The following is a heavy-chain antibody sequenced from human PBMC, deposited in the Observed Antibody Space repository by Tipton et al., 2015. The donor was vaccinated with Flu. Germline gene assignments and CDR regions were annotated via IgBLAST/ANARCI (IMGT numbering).Heavy chain of an antibody. CDR2: IFHSGST. CDR3: ARVSPGVESWFDP. Sequence: TLSLTCTVSGGSIRSSSYYWGWIRQPPGKGPEWIGSIFHSGSTYYNPSLKSRVTISVDTSKNQFSLKLISVTAADTAVYYCARVSPGVESWFDPWGQGTLVTVSS. J-gene: IGHJ5*02. D-gene: IGHD3-3*01. CDR1: GGSIRSSSYY. V-gene: IGHV4-39*07.